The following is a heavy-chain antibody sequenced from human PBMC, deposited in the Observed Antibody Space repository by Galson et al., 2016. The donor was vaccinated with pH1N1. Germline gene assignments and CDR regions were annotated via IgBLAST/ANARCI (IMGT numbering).Heavy chain of an antibody. V-gene: IGHV3-7*05. CDR3: ESQHYYGSGVDY. Sequence: SLRLSCAASEVSFSYYWMSWVRQAPRKGLEWVASIKQDGSEKYYVDSVKGRFTISRDKAKNSLYLQMNRLRAEDTAVYYCESQHYYGSGVDYWGQGTLVTVSS. D-gene: IGHD3-10*01. CDR1: EVSFSYYW. J-gene: IGHJ4*02. CDR2: IKQDGSEK.